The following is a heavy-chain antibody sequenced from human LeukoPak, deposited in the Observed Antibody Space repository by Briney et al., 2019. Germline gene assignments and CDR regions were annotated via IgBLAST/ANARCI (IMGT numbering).Heavy chain of an antibody. D-gene: IGHD5-18*01. CDR1: GGSFSGYY. Sequence: SQTLSLTCAVSGGSFSGYYWSLIRHPPRNGLDWIGVINHSGSTNYNPSLKSRVTISVDTSKNQFSLKLSSVTAADTAVYYCARGKDTAMVTSYGMDVWGQGTTVTVSS. J-gene: IGHJ6*02. CDR3: ARGKDTAMVTSYGMDV. V-gene: IGHV4-34*01. CDR2: INHSGST.